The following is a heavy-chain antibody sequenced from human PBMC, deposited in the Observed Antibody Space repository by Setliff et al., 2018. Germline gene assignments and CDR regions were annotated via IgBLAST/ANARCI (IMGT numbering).Heavy chain of an antibody. V-gene: IGHV4-61*02. CDR1: GGSISSGSYY. D-gene: IGHD1-1*01. CDR2: IYTNGGT. J-gene: IGHJ6*03. CDR3: ARANKKLDYYYYYYMDV. Sequence: SETLSLTCTVSGGSISSGSYYWSWIRQPAGKGLEWIGRIYTNGGTDYNPYLKSRVTISLDTSKNQFSLKLSSVTAADTAVYYCARANKKLDYYYYYYMDVWGTGTSVTVSS.